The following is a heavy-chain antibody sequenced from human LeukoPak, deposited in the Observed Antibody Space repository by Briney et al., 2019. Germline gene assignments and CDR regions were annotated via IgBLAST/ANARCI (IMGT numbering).Heavy chain of an antibody. Sequence: PSETLSLTCTVSGGSISSSTYFWGWIRQPPGKGLEWIGSISYSGITYYNPSLKSRGTISIDTSKNQFSLRLSSVTAADTAVYYCARHVSYGLVAAAPYLVGPWGQGTLVTVSS. J-gene: IGHJ5*02. CDR1: GGSISSSTYF. CDR3: ARHVSYGLVAAAPYLVGP. D-gene: IGHD6-13*01. V-gene: IGHV4-39*01. CDR2: ISYSGIT.